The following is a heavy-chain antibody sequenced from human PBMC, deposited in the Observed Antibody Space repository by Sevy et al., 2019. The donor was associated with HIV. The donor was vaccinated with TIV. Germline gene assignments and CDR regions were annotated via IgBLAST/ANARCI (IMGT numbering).Heavy chain of an antibody. CDR1: GFTFSSYG. CDR2: IWYDGSNK. CDR3: ARVKGYSSGSYYYGMDV. D-gene: IGHD6-19*01. Sequence: GGSLRLSCAASGFTFSSYGMHWVRQAPGKGLEWVAVIWYDGSNKYYADSVKGRFTISRDNSKSTLDLQMNSLGAEDTAVYYCARVKGYSSGSYYYGMDVWGQGTTVTVSS. J-gene: IGHJ6*02. V-gene: IGHV3-33*01.